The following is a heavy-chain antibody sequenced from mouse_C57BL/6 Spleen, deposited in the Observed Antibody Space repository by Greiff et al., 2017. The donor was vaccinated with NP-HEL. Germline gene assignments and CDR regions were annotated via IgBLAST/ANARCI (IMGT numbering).Heavy chain of an antibody. J-gene: IGHJ4*01. CDR2: ISYDGSN. CDR1: GYSITSGYY. CDR3: ARDRDYYYGSSTRFYAMDY. D-gene: IGHD1-1*01. V-gene: IGHV3-6*01. Sequence: EVKLQESGPGLVKPSQSLSLTCSVTGYSITSGYYWNWIRQFPGNKLEWMGYISYDGSNNYNPSLKNRISITRDTSKNQFFLKLNSVTTEDTATYYVARDRDYYYGSSTRFYAMDYWGQGTAVTVSS.